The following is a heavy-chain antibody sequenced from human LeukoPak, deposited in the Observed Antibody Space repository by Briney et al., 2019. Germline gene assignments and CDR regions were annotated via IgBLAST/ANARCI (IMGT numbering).Heavy chain of an antibody. CDR2: INAGNGNT. CDR1: GYTFTSYA. CDR3: ARDAPRYGSGSYVG. Sequence: KPGASVKASCKASGYTFTSYAMHWVRQAPGQRLEWMGWINAGNGNTKYSQKSLGRVTITRDTSASTAYMELSSLRSEDTAVYYCARDAPRYGSGSYVGWGQGTLVTVSS. D-gene: IGHD3-10*01. V-gene: IGHV1-3*01. J-gene: IGHJ4*02.